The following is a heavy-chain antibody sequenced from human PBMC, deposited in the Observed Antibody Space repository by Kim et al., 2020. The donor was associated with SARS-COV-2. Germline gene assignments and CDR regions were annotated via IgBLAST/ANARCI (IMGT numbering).Heavy chain of an antibody. CDR1: GFTFGDYA. CDR3: TRGPLGYCSGGSCYSPDY. J-gene: IGHJ4*02. V-gene: IGHV3-49*03. Sequence: GGSLRLSCKVSGFTFGDYAMSWFRQAPGKGLEWVGFIRSKAYGGTTEYAASVKGRFTISRDDSKSIAYLQMNSLKTEDTAVYYCTRGPLGYCSGGSCYSPDYWGQGTLVTVSS. D-gene: IGHD2-15*01. CDR2: IRSKAYGGTT.